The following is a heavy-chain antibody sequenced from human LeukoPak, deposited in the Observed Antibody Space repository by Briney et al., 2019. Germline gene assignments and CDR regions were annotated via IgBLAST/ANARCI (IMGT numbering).Heavy chain of an antibody. J-gene: IGHJ4*02. CDR1: GFSFSYYA. CDR2: ISSNRGST. CDR3: VKSPNWARFDY. D-gene: IGHD7-27*01. Sequence: LTGGSLRLSCSASGFSFSYYAMHWVRQAPGKGLEYVSAISSNRGSTYYADSVKGRFTISRDNSKNTLYLQISSLRAEDTAVYYCVKSPNWARFDYWDQGTLVTVSS. V-gene: IGHV3-64D*06.